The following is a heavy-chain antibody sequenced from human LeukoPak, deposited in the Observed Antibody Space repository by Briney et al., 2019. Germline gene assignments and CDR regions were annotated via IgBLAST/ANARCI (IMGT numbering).Heavy chain of an antibody. D-gene: IGHD2-2*01. CDR2: INHSGST. V-gene: IGHV4-34*01. CDR3: ARGVVVPAAKEGHWFDP. Sequence: SETLSLTCAVYGGSFSGYYWSWIRQPPGKGLEWIGEINHSGSTNYNPSLKSRVTISVDTSKNQFSLKLSSVTAADTAVYYCARGVVVPAAKEGHWFDPWGQGTLVTVSS. CDR1: GGSFSGYY. J-gene: IGHJ5*02.